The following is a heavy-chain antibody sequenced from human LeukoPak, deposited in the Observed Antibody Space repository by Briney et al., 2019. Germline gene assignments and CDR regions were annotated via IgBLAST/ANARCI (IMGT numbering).Heavy chain of an antibody. Sequence: SETLSLTCTVSCGSISSYYWSWIRQPPGKGLEWIGYIYYSGSTNYNPSLKSRVTISVDTSKNQFSLKLSSVTAADTAVYYCARGQREKLGIVEDYWGQGTLVTVSS. V-gene: IGHV4-59*01. CDR1: CGSISSYY. CDR3: ARGQREKLGIVEDY. CDR2: IYYSGST. D-gene: IGHD7-27*01. J-gene: IGHJ4*02.